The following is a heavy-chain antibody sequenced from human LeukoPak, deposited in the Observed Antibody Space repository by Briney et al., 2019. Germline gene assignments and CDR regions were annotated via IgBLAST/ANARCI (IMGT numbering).Heavy chain of an antibody. CDR3: ARDRHGYSSGGFDY. V-gene: IGHV3-21*01. D-gene: IGHD6-19*01. Sequence: GGSLRLSCAASGFTFSSYSMNWVRQAPGKGLEWVSSISSSSSYIYYADSVKGRFTISRDNAKNSLYLQMNSLRAEDTAVYYCARDRHGYSSGGFDYWGQGTLVTVSS. J-gene: IGHJ4*02. CDR1: GFTFSSYS. CDR2: ISSSSSYI.